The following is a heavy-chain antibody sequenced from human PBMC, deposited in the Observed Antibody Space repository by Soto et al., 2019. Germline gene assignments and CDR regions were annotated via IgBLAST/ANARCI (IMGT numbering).Heavy chain of an antibody. J-gene: IGHJ4*02. V-gene: IGHV4-31*03. D-gene: IGHD3-22*01. CDR3: ARQRQNSSGYYEPFDY. CDR2: IYYSGST. CDR1: GGSISSGGYY. Sequence: QVQLQESGPGLVKPSQTLSLTCTVSGGSISSGGYYWSWIRQHPGKGLEWIGYIYYSGSTYYNPSLKRRVTISVDTSKNQFSLKLSSVTAADTSVYYCARQRQNSSGYYEPFDYWGQGTLVTVSS.